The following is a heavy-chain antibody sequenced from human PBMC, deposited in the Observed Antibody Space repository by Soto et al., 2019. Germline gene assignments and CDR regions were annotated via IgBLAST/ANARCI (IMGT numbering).Heavy chain of an antibody. CDR1: GFTFSSYS. D-gene: IGHD3-3*01. CDR3: ARPPFWSGYHNYYYGMDV. Sequence: EVQLVESGGGLVKPGGSLRLSCAASGFTFSSYSMNWVRQAPGKGLEWVSSISSSSSYIYYADSVKGRFTISRDNAKNSLYLKMNSLRAEDTAVYYCARPPFWSGYHNYYYGMDVWGQGTTVTVSS. J-gene: IGHJ6*02. CDR2: ISSSSSYI. V-gene: IGHV3-21*01.